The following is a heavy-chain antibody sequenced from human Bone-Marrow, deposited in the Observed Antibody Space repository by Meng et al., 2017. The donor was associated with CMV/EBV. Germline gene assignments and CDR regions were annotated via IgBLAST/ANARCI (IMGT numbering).Heavy chain of an antibody. V-gene: IGHV1-2*02. Sequence: ASVKVSCKASGYTFTGYYMHWVRQTPGQGLEWMGWINPNSGGTNYEQKFQGRVTMTRDTSISTAYMELSRLRSDDTAVYYCAKGYWSGGSCLGFCDYWGQGTLVTVSS. CDR3: AKGYWSGGSCLGFCDY. J-gene: IGHJ4*02. CDR2: INPNSGGT. CDR1: GYTFTGYY. D-gene: IGHD2-15*01.